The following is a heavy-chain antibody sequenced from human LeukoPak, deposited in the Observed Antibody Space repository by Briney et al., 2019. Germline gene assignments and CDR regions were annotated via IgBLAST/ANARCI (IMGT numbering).Heavy chain of an antibody. J-gene: IGHJ3*02. D-gene: IGHD3-22*01. V-gene: IGHV4-39*07. CDR1: GGSISSSSYY. CDR2: IYYSGST. Sequence: PSETLSLTCTVSGGSISSSSYYWGWIRQPPGKGLEWIGSIYYSGSTYYNPSLKSRVTISVDTSKNRFSLKLSSVTAADTAVYYCARVPEILYYDSSGYYGKAFDIWGQGTMVTVSS. CDR3: ARVPEILYYDSSGYYGKAFDI.